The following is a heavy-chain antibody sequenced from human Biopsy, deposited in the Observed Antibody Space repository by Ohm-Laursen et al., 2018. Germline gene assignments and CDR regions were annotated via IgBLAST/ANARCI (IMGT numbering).Heavy chain of an antibody. D-gene: IGHD2/OR15-2a*01. Sequence: GTLSLTCTVSGGSFTGHYWSWIRQPPGKGLVWIGHISYSGYTSYNASLKSRVTISVDTSRNHSYLRLSSLTAADTAVYYCAGWSNVFGGLYFPRWGQGTLLTVSS. CDR3: AGWSNVFGGLYFPR. CDR2: ISYSGYT. J-gene: IGHJ4*02. CDR1: GGSFTGHY. V-gene: IGHV4-59*11.